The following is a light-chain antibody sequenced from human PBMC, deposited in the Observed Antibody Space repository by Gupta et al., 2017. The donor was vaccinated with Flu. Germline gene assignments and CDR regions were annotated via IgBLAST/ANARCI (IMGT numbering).Light chain of an antibody. CDR3: SSYTGSTNLV. J-gene: IGLJ2*01. CDR2: ENN. V-gene: IGLV2-14*01. CDR1: NSDLDAYNY. Sequence: QSPLTHPASESGCPVQSHTTSSTGTNSDLDAYNYVSWYQRYPGEAPKLMIYENNGRPSGVSDRFSGSKSGNTASLTISGLQTEDEADYYCSSYTGSTNLVFGGGTKLTVL.